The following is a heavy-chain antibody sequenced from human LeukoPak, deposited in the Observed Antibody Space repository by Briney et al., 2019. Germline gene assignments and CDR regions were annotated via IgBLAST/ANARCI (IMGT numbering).Heavy chain of an antibody. D-gene: IGHD5-24*01. Sequence: GSLRQCCATPGFPFGDHAMPRVPQPPGKGLERDSLIIWDGDVTSYAHSLKRRFTISRDNTKQSRTLQLNSLRPEDTAFYSCAKDNRDGFNPPHYFDHWGQGTLVTVSS. V-gene: IGHV3-43D*03. CDR2: IIWDGDVT. CDR1: GFPFGDHA. CDR3: AKDNRDGFNPPHYFDH. J-gene: IGHJ4*02.